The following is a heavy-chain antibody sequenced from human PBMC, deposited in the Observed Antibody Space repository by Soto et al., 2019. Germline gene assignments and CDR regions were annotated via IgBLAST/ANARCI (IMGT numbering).Heavy chain of an antibody. V-gene: IGHV3-30*18. CDR1: GFTFSSYG. CDR2: ISYDGSNK. J-gene: IGHJ4*02. D-gene: IGHD2-21*01. CDR3: AKPFRNVYYFDY. Sequence: GGSLRLSCAASGFTFSSYGMHWVRQAPGKGLEWVAVISYDGSNKYYADSVKGRFTISRDNSKNTLYLQMNSLRAEDTAVYYCAKPFRNVYYFDYWGQGTLVTVSS.